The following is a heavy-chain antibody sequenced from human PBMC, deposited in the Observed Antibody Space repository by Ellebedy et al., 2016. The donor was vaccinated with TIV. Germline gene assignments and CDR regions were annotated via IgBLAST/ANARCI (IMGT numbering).Heavy chain of an antibody. D-gene: IGHD3-22*01. V-gene: IGHV1-18*01. J-gene: IGHJ3*02. Sequence: AASVKVSCNASGYTFRNFGLFWVRQAPGQGLEWMGWISTDNGKTKYAENFQGRITMTTDTSTNTVYMELSSQRPDDTAVYYYARGLITMRVPTTRDDTFGIWGQGTMVTISS. CDR3: ARGLITMRVPTTRDDTFGI. CDR2: ISTDNGKT. CDR1: GYTFRNFG.